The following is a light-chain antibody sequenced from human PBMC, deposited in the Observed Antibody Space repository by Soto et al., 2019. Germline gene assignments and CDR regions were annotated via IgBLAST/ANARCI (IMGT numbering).Light chain of an antibody. Sequence: EIVLTQSPATLSLSPGERATLSCRASQSVSSYLAWYQQKPGQAPRLLIYDASDRATGIPARFSGSGFGTDFTLTSSSLEPEDFAVYYCQQRSNWVFTFGPGTKVDIK. CDR1: QSVSSY. V-gene: IGKV3-11*01. J-gene: IGKJ3*01. CDR3: QQRSNWVFT. CDR2: DAS.